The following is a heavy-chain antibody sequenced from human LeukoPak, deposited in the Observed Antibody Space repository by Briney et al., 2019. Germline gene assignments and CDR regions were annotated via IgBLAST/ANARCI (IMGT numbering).Heavy chain of an antibody. V-gene: IGHV1-2*02. CDR1: GYTFTGYY. CDR3: ARGGYSSGWYGDSMEYYYYYYMAV. Sequence: ASVKVSCKASGYTFTGYYMHWVRQAPGQGLEWMGWINPNSGGTNCAQKFQDRVTMTRDTSISTAYMELSRLRSDDTAVYYCARGGYSSGWYGDSMEYYYYYYMAVWGKGTTVTISS. D-gene: IGHD6-19*01. J-gene: IGHJ6*03. CDR2: INPNSGGT.